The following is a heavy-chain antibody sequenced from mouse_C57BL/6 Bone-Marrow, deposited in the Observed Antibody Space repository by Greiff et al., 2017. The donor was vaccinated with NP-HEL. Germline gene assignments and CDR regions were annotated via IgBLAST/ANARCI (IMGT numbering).Heavy chain of an antibody. J-gene: IGHJ3*01. V-gene: IGHV1-81*01. CDR3: AREEIYYYGSSPPGFDY. CDR1: GYTFTSYG. Sequence: VQLQQSGADLARPGASVKLSCKASGYTFTSYGISWVKQRTGQGLEWIGEIYPRSGNTYYNEKFKGKATLTADNSSSTAYMELRSLTSEDSAVYFCAREEIYYYGSSPPGFDYWGQGTLVTVSA. D-gene: IGHD1-1*01. CDR2: IYPRSGNT.